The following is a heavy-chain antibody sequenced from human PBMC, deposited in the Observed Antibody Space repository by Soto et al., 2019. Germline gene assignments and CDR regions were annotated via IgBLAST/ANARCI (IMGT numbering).Heavy chain of an antibody. Sequence: QVQLQESGPGLVKPSETLSLTCTVSGGSISSYYWSWIRQPPGKGLEWIGYIYYSGSTNYNPSLKSRVTISVDTSKNQFSLKLSPVTAADTAVYYCAREGDYDSSGYYYFDYWGQGTLVTVSS. D-gene: IGHD3-22*01. CDR1: GGSISSYY. CDR2: IYYSGST. V-gene: IGHV4-59*01. CDR3: AREGDYDSSGYYYFDY. J-gene: IGHJ4*02.